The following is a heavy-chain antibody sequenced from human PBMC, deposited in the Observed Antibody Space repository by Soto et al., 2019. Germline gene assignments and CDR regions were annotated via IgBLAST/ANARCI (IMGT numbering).Heavy chain of an antibody. CDR2: ISAYNGNT. D-gene: IGHD2-2*02. CDR1: GYTFTSYG. J-gene: IGHJ6*02. V-gene: IGHV1-18*04. Sequence: GASVKVSCKASGYTFTSYGISWVRQAPGQGLEWMGWISAYNGNTNYAQKLQGRVTMTTDTSTSTAYMELRSLKASDTAMYYCARLSGCSSTSCYTHMDVWGQGTTVTDSS. CDR3: ARLSGCSSTSCYTHMDV.